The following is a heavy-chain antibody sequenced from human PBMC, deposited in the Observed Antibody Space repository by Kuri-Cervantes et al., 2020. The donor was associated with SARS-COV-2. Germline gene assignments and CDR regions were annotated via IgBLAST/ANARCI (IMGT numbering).Heavy chain of an antibody. D-gene: IGHD1-26*01. J-gene: IGHJ5*02. Sequence: GESLKISCAASGFTLTSHWMGWVRQPPGKGLEWVAVISYDGSNKYYADSVKGRFTISRDNSKNTLYLQVNSLRAEDTAVYYCARAFGGSYFNWFDPWGQGTLVTVSS. V-gene: IGHV3-30*03. CDR1: GFTLTSHW. CDR2: ISYDGSNK. CDR3: ARAFGGSYFNWFDP.